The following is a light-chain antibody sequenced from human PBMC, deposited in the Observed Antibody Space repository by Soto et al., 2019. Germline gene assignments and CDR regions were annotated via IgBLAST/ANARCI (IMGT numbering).Light chain of an antibody. J-gene: IGLJ1*01. Sequence: QSALTQPASVSGSPGQSITISCTGTRSDVAGYNFVSWYQQHPGKAPKLIIYEVTKRPSGVPDRFSGSKSGNTASLTVSGLQAEDEAHYYCGSYAGFNNFVFGTGTKVTVL. CDR1: RSDVAGYNF. CDR3: GSYAGFNNFV. V-gene: IGLV2-8*01. CDR2: EVT.